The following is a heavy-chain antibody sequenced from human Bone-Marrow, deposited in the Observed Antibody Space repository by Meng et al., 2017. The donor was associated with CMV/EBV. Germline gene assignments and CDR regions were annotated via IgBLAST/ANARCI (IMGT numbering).Heavy chain of an antibody. CDR1: GYSFNDFA. CDR2: ISAHNGNT. D-gene: IGHD3-10*01. Sequence: ASVKDSCKASGYSFNDFAVNWVRQAPGQGLEWMGWISAHNGNTSYAQKFQGRVTMTTDTSTSTDYVEVRSLRFDDTAVYYCARGSSYDSGSFSDPFEFWGQGTLVTVSS. J-gene: IGHJ4*02. V-gene: IGHV1-18*01. CDR3: ARGSSYDSGSFSDPFEF.